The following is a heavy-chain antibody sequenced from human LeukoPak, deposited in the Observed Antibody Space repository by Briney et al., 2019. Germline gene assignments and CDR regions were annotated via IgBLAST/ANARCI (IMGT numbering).Heavy chain of an antibody. D-gene: IGHD6-19*01. Sequence: GGSLRLSCTASGFTFSVRGMTWVRQAPGKGLEWLSTIPSSGNDIYYSNSLKGRFTSSRDNAKSSVYLQMNSLTADNTAVYYCARDGSGWSRDVWGQGTTVTVSS. CDR1: GFTFSVRG. V-gene: IGHV3-21*06. J-gene: IGHJ6*02. CDR2: IPSSGNDI. CDR3: ARDGSGWSRDV.